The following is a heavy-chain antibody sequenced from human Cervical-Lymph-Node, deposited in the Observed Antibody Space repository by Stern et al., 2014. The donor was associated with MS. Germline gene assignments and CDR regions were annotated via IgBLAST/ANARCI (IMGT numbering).Heavy chain of an antibody. CDR2: IFPVLVTP. J-gene: IGHJ5*02. V-gene: IGHV1-69*01. D-gene: IGHD6-13*01. Sequence: VQLVQSGAEVTKPGSSVKGSCKASGGTFSKFSSSWVRQAPGQGLEWMGGIFPVLVTPTYAQKFRGRVTISADVSTSTVYMELSSLRSDDTAVYYCALSSETSDRWYSLGYDLWGQGTLVTVSS. CDR1: GGTFSKFS. CDR3: ALSSETSDRWYSLGYDL.